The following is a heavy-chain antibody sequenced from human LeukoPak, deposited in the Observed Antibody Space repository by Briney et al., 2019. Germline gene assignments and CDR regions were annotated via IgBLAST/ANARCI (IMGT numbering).Heavy chain of an antibody. J-gene: IGHJ6*03. CDR3: TTTRGCSGGSCLYYYYYYMDV. V-gene: IGHV3-73*01. D-gene: IGHD2-15*01. Sequence: GGSLRLSCAASGFTFSGSAMHWVRQASGKGLEWVGRIRSKANSYATAYAASVKGRFTISRDDSKNTAYLQMNSLKTEDTAVYYCTTTRGCSGGSCLYYYYYYMDVWGKGTTVTVSS. CDR1: GFTFSGSA. CDR2: IRSKANSYAT.